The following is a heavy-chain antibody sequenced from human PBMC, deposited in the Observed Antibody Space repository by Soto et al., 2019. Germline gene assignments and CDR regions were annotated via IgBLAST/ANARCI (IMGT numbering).Heavy chain of an antibody. D-gene: IGHD2-15*01. J-gene: IGHJ6*03. CDR1: GGSISSYY. CDR2: IYYSGST. CDR3: ARAYRRYCIGGSCYSYYYYYMDV. Sequence: QVQLQESGPGLVKPSETLSLTCTVSGGSISSYYWSWIRQPPGKGLEWIGYIYYSGSTNYNPSLKSRVTISVDTSKNQFSLKLSSVTAADTAVYYCARAYRRYCIGGSCYSYYYYYMDVWGKGTTVTVSS. V-gene: IGHV4-59*01.